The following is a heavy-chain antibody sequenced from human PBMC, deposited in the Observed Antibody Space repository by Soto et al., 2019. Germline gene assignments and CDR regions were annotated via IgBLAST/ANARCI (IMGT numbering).Heavy chain of an antibody. CDR2: ISGSGGST. CDR1: GFTFSSYA. V-gene: IGHV3-23*01. Sequence: ESGGGLVQPGGSLRLSCAASGFTFSSYAMSWVRQAPGKGLEWVSAISGSGGSTYYADSVKGRFTISRDNSKNTLYLQMNSLRAEDTAVYYCAKESPDYYDSSGYYYAMGYFDYWGQGTLVTVSS. D-gene: IGHD3-22*01. CDR3: AKESPDYYDSSGYYYAMGYFDY. J-gene: IGHJ4*02.